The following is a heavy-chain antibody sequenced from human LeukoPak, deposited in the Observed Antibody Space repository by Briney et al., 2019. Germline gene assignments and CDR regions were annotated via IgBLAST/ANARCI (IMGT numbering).Heavy chain of an antibody. CDR2: IYSGGST. CDR3: ARDSQN. Sequence: PGGTLRLSSAASGFTVSSNYMSWVRQAPGMGLKWFSVIYSGGSTHYGDSVKGRFTITRDNSKNTLFLQMNSTRVEDTAVYHSARDSQNWGQGTLVTASS. V-gene: IGHV3-66*02. J-gene: IGHJ4*02. D-gene: IGHD3-22*01. CDR1: GFTVSSNY.